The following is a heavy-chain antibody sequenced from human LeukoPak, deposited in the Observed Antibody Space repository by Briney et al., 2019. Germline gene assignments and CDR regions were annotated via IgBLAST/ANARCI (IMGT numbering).Heavy chain of an antibody. J-gene: IGHJ2*01. Sequence: GGSLRLSCAASGFTFSSYDMHWVRQATGKGLEWVSAIGTAGDTYYPGSVKGRFTISRENAKNSLYLQMNSLRAGDTAVYYCARAYRYSSGWTTEYFDLWGRGTLVTVSS. CDR3: ARAYRYSSGWTTEYFDL. CDR1: GFTFSSYD. D-gene: IGHD6-19*01. V-gene: IGHV3-13*01. CDR2: IGTAGDT.